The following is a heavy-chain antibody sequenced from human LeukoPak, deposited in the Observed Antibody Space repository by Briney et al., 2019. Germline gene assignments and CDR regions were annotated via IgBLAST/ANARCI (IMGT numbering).Heavy chain of an antibody. CDR3: GRAMHV. CDR2: ISWNSGRI. Sequence: GGSLRLSCAASGFTFNDYAMHWVRQGPGKGLEWVSGISWNSGRIAYADSVKGRFTISRDNAKNSLYLQMSSLRAEDTAVYYCGRAMHVWGQGTTVTVSS. J-gene: IGHJ6*02. CDR1: GFTFNDYA. V-gene: IGHV3-9*01.